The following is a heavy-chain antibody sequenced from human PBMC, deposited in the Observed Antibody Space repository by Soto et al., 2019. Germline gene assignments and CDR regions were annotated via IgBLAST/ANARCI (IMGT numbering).Heavy chain of an antibody. J-gene: IGHJ4*02. CDR1: GFTFKGAW. CDR3: VRSGGFLDY. Sequence: GGSLRLSCVASGFTFKGAWMNWVRQAPGKGLVWVSRITPDGSSTNYADSVKGRFTISRDNAKNTLYLQMNSLRAEDTAVYYCVRSGGFLDYWGQGTLVTVSS. CDR2: ITPDGSST. V-gene: IGHV3-74*01. D-gene: IGHD3-10*01.